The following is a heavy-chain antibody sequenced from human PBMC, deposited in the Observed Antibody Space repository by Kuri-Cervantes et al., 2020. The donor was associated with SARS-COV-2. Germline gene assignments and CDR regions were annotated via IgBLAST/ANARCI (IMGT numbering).Heavy chain of an antibody. J-gene: IGHJ2*01. D-gene: IGHD5-18*01. CDR2: IYYSGGT. CDR1: GGSISSGGYS. CDR3: ATAEDTARPWYFDL. V-gene: IGHV4-61*08. Sequence: GSLRLSCAVSGGSISSGGYSWSWIRQPPGKGLEWIGYIYYSGGTNYNPSLKSRVTISVDTSKNQFSLKLSSVTAADTAVYYCATAEDTARPWYFDLWGRGTLVTVSS.